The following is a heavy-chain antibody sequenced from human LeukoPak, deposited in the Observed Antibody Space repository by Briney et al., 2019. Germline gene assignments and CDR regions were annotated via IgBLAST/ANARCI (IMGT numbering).Heavy chain of an antibody. D-gene: IGHD5-12*01. Sequence: SETLSLTCTVSGDSISSSGYYWGWIRQSPAKGLEWIGSIYYGGTSYYNPSLKSRVTISVDTSKNQFSLKLSSVTAADTAVYYCARARGYSGYDEGYFDYWGQGTLVTVSS. CDR2: IYYGGTS. CDR3: ARARGYSGYDEGYFDY. V-gene: IGHV4-39*07. CDR1: GDSISSSGYY. J-gene: IGHJ4*02.